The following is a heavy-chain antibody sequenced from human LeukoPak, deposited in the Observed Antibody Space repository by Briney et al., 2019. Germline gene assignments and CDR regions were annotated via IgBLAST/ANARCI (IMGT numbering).Heavy chain of an antibody. D-gene: IGHD3-10*01. V-gene: IGHV1-18*01. Sequence: ASVKVSCKASNYTFTSYGISWVRQAPGQGLEWIAWINAYNGDTNYAQKFQGRVTLTTDTSTSTAYMELRSLRSDDTAVYYCARDGSGVWFDYWGQGTLVTVSS. CDR3: ARDGSGVWFDY. CDR1: NYTFTSYG. CDR2: INAYNGDT. J-gene: IGHJ4*02.